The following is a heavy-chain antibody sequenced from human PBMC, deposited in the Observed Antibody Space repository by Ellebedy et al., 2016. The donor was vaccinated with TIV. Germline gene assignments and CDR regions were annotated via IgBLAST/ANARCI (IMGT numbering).Heavy chain of an antibody. CDR1: GGSFSGYY. CDR3: ARDFYDSSGSDY. D-gene: IGHD3-22*01. J-gene: IGHJ4*02. Sequence: MPGGSLRLSCAVYGGSFSGYYWSWIRPPPGKGLEWIGEINHSGSTNYNPSLKSRVTISVDTSKNQFSLKLSSVTAADTAVYYCARDFYDSSGSDYWGQGTLVTVSS. V-gene: IGHV4-34*01. CDR2: INHSGST.